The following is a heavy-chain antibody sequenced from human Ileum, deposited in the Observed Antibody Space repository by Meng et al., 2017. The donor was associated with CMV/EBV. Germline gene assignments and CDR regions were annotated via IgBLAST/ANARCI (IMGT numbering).Heavy chain of an antibody. CDR1: GVAFTNW. J-gene: IGHJ4*02. CDR3: ATGMAASSNVLHY. Sequence: SCPTSGVAFTNWIHCVRQAPGMGLVWVSHFNSDGSTANYADSVKGRFTVSRDNAKSILHLQMNSLRAEDTAVYYCATGMAASSNVLHYWGQGTLVTVSS. CDR2: FNSDGSTA. D-gene: IGHD3-10*02. V-gene: IGHV3-74*01.